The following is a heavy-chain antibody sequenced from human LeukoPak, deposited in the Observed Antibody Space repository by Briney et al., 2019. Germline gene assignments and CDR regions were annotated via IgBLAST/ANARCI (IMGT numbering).Heavy chain of an antibody. Sequence: GGSLRLSCAASGFTVSSSYMNWVRQAPGKGLEWVSIIYNDGSTYYADSMKGRFTISRDNTKNTLYLQLNSLRAEDTAMYYCARNILFAFDIWGQGTMVTVSS. J-gene: IGHJ3*02. CDR1: GFTVSSSY. CDR2: IYNDGST. V-gene: IGHV3-53*01. CDR3: ARNILFAFDI.